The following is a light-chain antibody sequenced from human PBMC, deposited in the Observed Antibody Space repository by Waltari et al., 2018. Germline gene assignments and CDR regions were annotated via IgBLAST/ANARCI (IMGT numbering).Light chain of an antibody. V-gene: IGKV3-15*01. CDR2: GAS. Sequence: EIVMTQSPATLSVSRGGSATLSCRASLSIDASLAWYQQNPGQPPRLLIPGASTRDTGIPVRFSGSGSGTAFTLTITGLQSEDFAVYFCQQYNQWPLTFGRGTKVEIK. J-gene: IGKJ4*01. CDR1: LSIDAS. CDR3: QQYNQWPLT.